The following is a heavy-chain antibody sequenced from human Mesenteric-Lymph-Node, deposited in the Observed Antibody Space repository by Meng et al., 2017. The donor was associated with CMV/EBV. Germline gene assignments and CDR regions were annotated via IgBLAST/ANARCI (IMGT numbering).Heavy chain of an antibody. CDR3: ARVPDVGYCSNTSCYVGTYYYYGMDV. V-gene: IGHV4-61*01. Sequence: GSLRLSCTVSGDSVSSGSYYWSWIRQSPGKGLEWIGYIYYSGSTSYNPSLKSRVTISVDTSKNQFSLKLNSVTAADTAVYYCARVPDVGYCSNTSCYVGTYYYYGMDVWGQGTTVTVSS. CDR2: IYYSGST. J-gene: IGHJ6*02. CDR1: GDSVSSGSYY. D-gene: IGHD2-2*01.